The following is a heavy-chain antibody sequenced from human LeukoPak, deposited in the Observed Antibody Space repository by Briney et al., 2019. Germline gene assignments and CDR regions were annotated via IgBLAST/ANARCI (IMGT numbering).Heavy chain of an antibody. J-gene: IGHJ5*02. V-gene: IGHV4-31*03. D-gene: IGHD1-26*01. Sequence: SETLSLTCTVSGGSISSGGYYWSWIRQHPGKGLEWIGYMSYSGSTYYNPSLKSRVTISVDKSKNQFSLNLRSVTGADTAVYYCARGIVGGTNWFDPWGQGTLVTVPS. CDR3: ARGIVGGTNWFDP. CDR2: MSYSGST. CDR1: GGSISSGGYY.